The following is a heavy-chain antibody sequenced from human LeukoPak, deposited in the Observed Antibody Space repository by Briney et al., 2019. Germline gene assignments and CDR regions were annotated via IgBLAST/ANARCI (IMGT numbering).Heavy chain of an antibody. CDR2: ISGSGGGT. D-gene: IGHD3-10*01. CDR1: GFTFSSYT. V-gene: IGHV3-23*01. CDR3: AKAQTYYYGSGISYYGMDV. Sequence: PGGSLRLSCAASGFTFSSYTLSWVRQAPGKGPEWVSGISGSGGGTYYADSVKGRFAISRDNSKNTLYLQMNSLRAEDTAVYYCAKAQTYYYGSGISYYGMDVWGQGTTVTVSS. J-gene: IGHJ6*02.